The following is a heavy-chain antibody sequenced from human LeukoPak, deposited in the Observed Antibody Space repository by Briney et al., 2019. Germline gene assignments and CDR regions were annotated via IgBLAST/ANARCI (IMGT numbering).Heavy chain of an antibody. V-gene: IGHV4-39*07. J-gene: IGHJ4*02. CDR2: IYYSGST. CDR1: GGSISSSSYY. D-gene: IGHD4-17*01. Sequence: PSETLSLTCTVSGGSISSSSYYWGWIRQPPGKGLEWIGSIYYSGSTNYNPSLKSRVTISVDTSKNQFSLKLSSVTAADTAVYYCAIISTVTTQPVGYWGQGTLVTVSS. CDR3: AIISTVTTQPVGY.